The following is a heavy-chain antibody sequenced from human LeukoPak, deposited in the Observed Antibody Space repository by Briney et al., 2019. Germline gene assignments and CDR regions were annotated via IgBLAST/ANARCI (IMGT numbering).Heavy chain of an antibody. Sequence: PGGSLRLSCAASGFTVSSNYMSWVRQAPGKGLEWVSVIYSGGSTYCADSVKGRFTVSRDKSKNTLYLQMNSLRAEDTAVYYCTGRIDYWGQGTLVTVSS. V-gene: IGHV3-53*01. J-gene: IGHJ4*02. CDR1: GFTVSSNY. CDR3: TGRIDY. CDR2: IYSGGST. D-gene: IGHD1-26*01.